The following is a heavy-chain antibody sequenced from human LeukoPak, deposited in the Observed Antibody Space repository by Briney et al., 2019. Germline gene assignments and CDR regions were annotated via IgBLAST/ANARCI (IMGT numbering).Heavy chain of an antibody. CDR2: IYYSGST. CDR1: GGSISSSSYY. J-gene: IGHJ4*02. D-gene: IGHD6-13*01. CDR3: ASLHAGYSSSWGFDY. V-gene: IGHV4-39*07. Sequence: SETLSPTCTVSGGSISSSSYYWGWIRQPPGKGLEWIGSIYYSGSTYYNPSLKSRVTISVDTSKNQFSLKLSSVTAADTAVYYCASLHAGYSSSWGFDYWGQGTLVTVSS.